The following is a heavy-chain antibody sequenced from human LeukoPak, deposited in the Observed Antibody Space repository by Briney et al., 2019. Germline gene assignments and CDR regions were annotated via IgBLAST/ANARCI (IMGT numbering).Heavy chain of an antibody. CDR3: ARLSSTWYQDWYFDL. Sequence: SETLSLTCTVSDDSISNNNYNWSWIRQPAGKGLEWIGRIYTSGSTNYNPSLKSRVTMSVDTSKNQFSLKLNSVTAADTAVYYCARLSSTWYQDWYFDLWGRGTLVTVSS. CDR2: IYTSGST. D-gene: IGHD6-13*01. J-gene: IGHJ2*01. CDR1: DDSISNNNYN. V-gene: IGHV4-61*02.